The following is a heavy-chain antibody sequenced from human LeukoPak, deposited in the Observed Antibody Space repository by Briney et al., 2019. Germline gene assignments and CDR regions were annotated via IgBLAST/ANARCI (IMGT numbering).Heavy chain of an antibody. CDR3: ARGVGTAMVTYYFDY. CDR1: GVTFSSYS. Sequence: GGSLRLSCAASGVTFSSYSMNWVRQAPGKGLEWVSSISSSSSYIYYADSVKGRFTISRDNAKNSLYLQMNSLRAEDTAVYYCARGVGTAMVTYYFDYWGQGTLVTVSS. J-gene: IGHJ4*02. CDR2: ISSSSSYI. V-gene: IGHV3-21*01. D-gene: IGHD5-18*01.